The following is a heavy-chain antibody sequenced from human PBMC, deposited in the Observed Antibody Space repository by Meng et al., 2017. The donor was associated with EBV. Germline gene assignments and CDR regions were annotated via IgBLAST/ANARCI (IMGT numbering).Heavy chain of an antibody. D-gene: IGHD3-10*01. Sequence: QGQWRQVGAEGKKPGSSVKVSCRTSGGTFRSDAVSWVRQAPGQGLEWMGGLIPMSGAPHYAQKFQDRVTIIADESTSTHSMELNNLRFEDTAMYYCASESGRGFTPDYWGQGTLVTVSS. V-gene: IGHV1-69*01. J-gene: IGHJ4*02. CDR3: ASESGRGFTPDY. CDR2: LIPMSGAP. CDR1: GGTFRSDA.